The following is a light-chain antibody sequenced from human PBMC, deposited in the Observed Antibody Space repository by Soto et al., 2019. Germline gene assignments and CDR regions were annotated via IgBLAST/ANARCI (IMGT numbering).Light chain of an antibody. CDR1: SSDVGSYNY. V-gene: IGLV2-14*01. CDR2: DVS. CDR3: SSYTSSTPYV. Sequence: QSALTQPASVSGSPGQSITISCTGTSSDVGSYNYVSWYQQHPGKAPKLMIYDVSNRPSGVSNRFSGSKSGNTASLTISGLQAEDEADYYFSSYTSSTPYVFGTGTKLTVL. J-gene: IGLJ1*01.